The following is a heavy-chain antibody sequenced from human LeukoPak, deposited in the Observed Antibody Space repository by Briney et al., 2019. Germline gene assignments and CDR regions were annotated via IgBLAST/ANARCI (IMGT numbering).Heavy chain of an antibody. D-gene: IGHD2-15*01. CDR1: GYTFTDYF. CDR2: INPNSGGT. V-gene: IGHV1-2*02. Sequence: ASVKVSCTASGYTFTDYFVHWVRQAPGQGLEWMGWINPNSGGTNYAQKFQGRVTMTRDTSISTAFMELSRLRSDDTAVYYCDRDIVTERGYCSGGSCYFDYWGQGTLVTVSS. J-gene: IGHJ4*02. CDR3: DRDIVTERGYCSGGSCYFDY.